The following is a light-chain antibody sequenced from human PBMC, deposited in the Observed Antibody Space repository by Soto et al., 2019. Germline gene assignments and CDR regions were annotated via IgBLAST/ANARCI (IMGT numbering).Light chain of an antibody. V-gene: IGLV1-51*02. CDR3: GTWDSSLRAYV. CDR1: SPNIGNNY. Sequence: QSVLTQPPSVSAAPGQRVAISCSGGSPNIGNNYVSWYQQLPGTAPKLLIYENNKRPSGIPDRFSGSKSATSATLGITGLQTGDEADYYCGTWDSSLRAYVFGSGTKVTVL. J-gene: IGLJ1*01. CDR2: ENN.